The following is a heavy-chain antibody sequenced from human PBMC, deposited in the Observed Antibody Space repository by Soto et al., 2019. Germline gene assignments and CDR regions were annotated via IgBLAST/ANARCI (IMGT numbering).Heavy chain of an antibody. CDR3: ARHGPSIVITTPIDH. Sequence: SETLSLTCTVSGGSISSTTSYWGWIRQPPGKGLEWIATIYFSGSTYYNPSLKNRVNISVDTSKNQFSLRLTSVTAADTSVYYCARHGPSIVITTPIDHWGQGTLVTVSS. D-gene: IGHD2-8*01. CDR1: GGSISSTTSY. CDR2: IYFSGST. J-gene: IGHJ4*02. V-gene: IGHV4-39*01.